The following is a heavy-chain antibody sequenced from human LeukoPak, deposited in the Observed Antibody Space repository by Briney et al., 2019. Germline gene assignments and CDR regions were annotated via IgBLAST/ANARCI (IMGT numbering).Heavy chain of an antibody. CDR2: INPNSGGT. CDR3: ARDVASSGYYWD. D-gene: IGHD3-22*01. CDR1: GYTFTSYG. Sequence: ASVKVSCKASGYTFTSYGISWVRQAPGQGLEWMGRINPNSGGTNYAQKFQGRVTMTRDTSTSTVYMEVSSLRSEDTAVYYCARDVASSGYYWDWGQGTLVTVSS. V-gene: IGHV1-2*06. J-gene: IGHJ4*02.